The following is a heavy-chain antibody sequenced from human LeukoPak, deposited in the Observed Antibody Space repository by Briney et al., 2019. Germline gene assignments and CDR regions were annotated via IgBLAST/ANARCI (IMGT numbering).Heavy chain of an antibody. V-gene: IGHV1-46*01. CDR1: GYTFTSYY. J-gene: IGHJ4*02. CDR3: ARGNGDLRDRYRYYFYY. D-gene: IGHD4-17*01. Sequence: ASVKVSCKASGYTFTSYYMHWVRQAPGQGLEWMGVINPSGGSTSYAQKFQGRVTMTRDTSTSTVYMELSSLRSEDTAVYYCARGNGDLRDRYRYYFYYWGQGTLVTVSS. CDR2: INPSGGST.